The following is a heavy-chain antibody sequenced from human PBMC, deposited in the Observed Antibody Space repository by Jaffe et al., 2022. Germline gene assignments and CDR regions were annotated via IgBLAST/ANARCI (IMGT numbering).Heavy chain of an antibody. CDR3: ARGGHVRAYYYDSSGYALDY. Sequence: QVQLVQSGAEVKKPGSSVKVSCKASGGTFSSYAISWVRQAPGQGLEWMGGIIPIFGTANYAQKFQGRVTITTDESTSTAYMELSSLRSEDTAVYYCARGGHVRAYYYDSSGYALDYWGQGTLVTVSS. J-gene: IGHJ4*02. D-gene: IGHD3-22*01. CDR2: IIPIFGTA. CDR1: GGTFSSYA. V-gene: IGHV1-69*05.